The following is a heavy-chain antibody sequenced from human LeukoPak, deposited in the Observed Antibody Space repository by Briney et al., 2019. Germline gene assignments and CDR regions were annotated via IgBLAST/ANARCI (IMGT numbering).Heavy chain of an antibody. CDR2: INKDGSKI. V-gene: IGHV3-7*01. CDR3: ARDGSCFDY. J-gene: IGHJ4*02. CDR1: GFTFSDYW. D-gene: IGHD2-15*01. Sequence: GGSLTLSCAASGFTFSDYWMSWVRQTPGKGLEWVANINKDGSKIYYVDSVKGRFTISRDNAKNSLFLQMDSLRAEDTAIYYCARDGSCFDYWGQGMQVTVSS.